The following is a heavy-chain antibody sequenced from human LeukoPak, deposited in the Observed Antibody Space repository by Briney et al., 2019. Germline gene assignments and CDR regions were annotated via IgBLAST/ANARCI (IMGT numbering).Heavy chain of an antibody. CDR1: GFTFSSYE. D-gene: IGHD6-19*01. CDR2: ISSSGSTI. Sequence: GGSLRLSCAASGFTFSSYEMNWVRQAPGKGLEWVSYISSSGSTIYYADSVKGRFTISRDNAKNSLYLQMNSLRAEDTAVYYCARGIAVAGTYYYYYGMDVWGQGTTVTVSS. J-gene: IGHJ6*02. V-gene: IGHV3-48*03. CDR3: ARGIAVAGTYYYYYGMDV.